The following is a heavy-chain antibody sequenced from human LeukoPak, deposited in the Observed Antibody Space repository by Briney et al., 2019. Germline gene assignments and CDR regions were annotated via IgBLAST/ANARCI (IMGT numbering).Heavy chain of an antibody. D-gene: IGHD6-13*01. Sequence: SETLSLTCTVSGGSISSSSYYWGWIRQPPGKGLEWIGSIYYSGSTYYNPSLKSRVTISVDTSKSQFSLKLSSVTAADTAVYYCARMIAAADYFDYWGQGTLVTVSS. CDR2: IYYSGST. V-gene: IGHV4-39*01. CDR3: ARMIAAADYFDY. CDR1: GGSISSSSYY. J-gene: IGHJ4*02.